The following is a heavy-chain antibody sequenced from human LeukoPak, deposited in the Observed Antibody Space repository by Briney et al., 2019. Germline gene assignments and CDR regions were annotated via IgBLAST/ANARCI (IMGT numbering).Heavy chain of an antibody. J-gene: IGHJ6*02. CDR1: GFIFSSYA. D-gene: IGHD3-3*01. CDR2: IKQDGSEK. V-gene: IGHV3-7*01. Sequence: GGSLRLSCAASGFIFSSYAMGWVRRAPGKGLEWVANIKQDGSEKYYVDSVKGRFTISRDNAKNSLYLQMNSLRAEDTAVYYCARDRVHYYGMDVWGQGTTVTVSS. CDR3: ARDRVHYYGMDV.